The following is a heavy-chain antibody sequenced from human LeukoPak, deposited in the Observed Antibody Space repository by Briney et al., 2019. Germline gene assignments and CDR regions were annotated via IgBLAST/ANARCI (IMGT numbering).Heavy chain of an antibody. CDR1: GFTFSLHA. Sequence: GGSLRLSCAASGFTFSLHAMTWARQAPGKGLEWVSRISGSGGSTYYADSVKGRFTISRDNSKNTLSLQMNSLRAEDTAVYYCAKGHYDTGTFGAFDIWGQGTMVTVSS. CDR2: ISGSGGST. J-gene: IGHJ3*02. D-gene: IGHD3-22*01. CDR3: AKGHYDTGTFGAFDI. V-gene: IGHV3-23*01.